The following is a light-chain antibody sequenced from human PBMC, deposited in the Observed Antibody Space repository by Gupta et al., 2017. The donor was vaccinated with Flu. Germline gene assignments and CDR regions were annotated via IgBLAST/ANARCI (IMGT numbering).Light chain of an antibody. J-gene: IGLJ3*02. CDR3: YSYAGSDTVV. V-gene: IGLV2-11*01. CDR1: SSDVGGYNY. CDR2: DVS. Sequence: QSALTQPRSVSGSPGQSVTISCTGTSSDVGGYNYVSWYQQHPGTAPKLMMYDVSKRPAGVPDRGSGSKSGNTASLTISGRQAEDEAEEYYYSYAGSDTVVFGGGTKLTVL.